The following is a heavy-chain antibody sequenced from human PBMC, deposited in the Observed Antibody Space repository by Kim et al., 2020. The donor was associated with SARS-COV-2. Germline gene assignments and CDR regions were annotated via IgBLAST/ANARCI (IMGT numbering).Heavy chain of an antibody. CDR3: ARDLGDY. CDR2: IKQDGSEK. J-gene: IGHJ4*02. Sequence: GGSLRLSCAASAFTFSSYWMSWVRQAPGKGLEWVANIKQDGSEKYYVDSVKGRFTISRDNAKNSLYLQMNSLRAEDTAVYYCARDLGDYWGQGTLVTVSS. V-gene: IGHV3-7*01. CDR1: AFTFSSYW. D-gene: IGHD3-16*01.